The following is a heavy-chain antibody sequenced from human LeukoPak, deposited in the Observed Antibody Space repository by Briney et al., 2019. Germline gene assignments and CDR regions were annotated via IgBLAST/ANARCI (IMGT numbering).Heavy chain of an antibody. CDR1: GGSFSGYY. Sequence: PSETLSLTCAVYGGSFSGYYWSWIRQPPGKGLEWIGEINHSGSTNYNPSLKSRVTISVDTSKNQFSLKLSSVTAADTAVYYCARGRIAAAARLYYFDYWGQGTLVTVSS. CDR3: ARGRIAAAARLYYFDY. CDR2: INHSGST. D-gene: IGHD6-13*01. J-gene: IGHJ4*02. V-gene: IGHV4-34*01.